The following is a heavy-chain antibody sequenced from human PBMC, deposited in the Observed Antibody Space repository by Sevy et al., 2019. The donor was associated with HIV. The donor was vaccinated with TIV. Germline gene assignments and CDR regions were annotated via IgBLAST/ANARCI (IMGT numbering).Heavy chain of an antibody. Sequence: GGSLRLSCAASGFTFSGSDMHWVLQVKGKGLEWISSIGTLADTFYADSVKGRFTISRDNAQSYLYLHMSSLKVGDTALYFCVRGLQTHCDRTACPLDYWGQGTLVTVSS. CDR2: IGTLADT. CDR3: VRGLQTHCDRTACPLDY. D-gene: IGHD2-21*01. V-gene: IGHV3-13*01. J-gene: IGHJ4*02. CDR1: GFTFSGSD.